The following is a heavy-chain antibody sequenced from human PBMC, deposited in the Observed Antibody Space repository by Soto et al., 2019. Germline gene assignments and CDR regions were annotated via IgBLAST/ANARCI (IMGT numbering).Heavy chain of an antibody. CDR2: IKSKTDGGTT. J-gene: IGHJ6*02. Sequence: EVQLVESGGGLVKPGGSLRLSCAASGFTFSNAWMNWVRQAPGKGLEWVGRIKSKTDGGTTDYAAPVKGRFTISRDDSKNTLYLQMNSLKTEDTAVYYCTTDGPFGVDFWSGYYPRENYYYHYGMNVWGQGTTVTVSS. CDR3: TTDGPFGVDFWSGYYPRENYYYHYGMNV. D-gene: IGHD3-3*01. V-gene: IGHV3-15*07. CDR1: GFTFSNAW.